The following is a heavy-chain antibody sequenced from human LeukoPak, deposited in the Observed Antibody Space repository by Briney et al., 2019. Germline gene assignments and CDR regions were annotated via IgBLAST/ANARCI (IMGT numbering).Heavy chain of an antibody. V-gene: IGHV1-69*05. CDR3: ARSRVWDSSGYYYDPTEYFQH. J-gene: IGHJ1*01. Sequence: ASVKVSCKASGGTFSSYAISWVRQAPGQGLEWMGGIIPIFGTANYAQKFQGRVTITTDESTSTAYMELSSLRSEDTAAYYCARSRVWDSSGYYYDPTEYFQHWGQGTLVTVSS. CDR1: GGTFSSYA. D-gene: IGHD3-22*01. CDR2: IIPIFGTA.